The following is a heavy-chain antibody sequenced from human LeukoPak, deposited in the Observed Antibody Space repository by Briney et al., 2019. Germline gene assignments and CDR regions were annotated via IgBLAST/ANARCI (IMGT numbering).Heavy chain of an antibody. CDR2: IYSSGST. CDR1: GGSISDRGYY. V-gene: IGHV4-39*01. Sequence: SETLSLTCGVSGGSISDRGYYWTWIRQPPGKGLEWICSIYSSGSTYYNPSLNSRVTISVDTSESQFSLNLSSVTAADTAVYYCARRSIYWYFDFWGRGTLVTVSS. D-gene: IGHD3-10*01. J-gene: IGHJ2*01. CDR3: ARRSIYWYFDF.